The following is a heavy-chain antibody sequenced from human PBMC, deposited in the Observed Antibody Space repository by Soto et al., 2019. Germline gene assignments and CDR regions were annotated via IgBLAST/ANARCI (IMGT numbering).Heavy chain of an antibody. J-gene: IGHJ6*02. CDR1: GFTFSSDG. V-gene: IGHV3-33*01. CDR3: ARGFYYYGMDV. Sequence: QVQLVESGGGVVQPGRSLRLSCAASGFTFSSDGMHWVRQAPGKGLEWVAVIWYDGSNKYYADSVKGRFTISRDNSKNTRYLQMNSLRAEDTAVYYCARGFYYYGMDVWGQGTTVTVSS. CDR2: IWYDGSNK.